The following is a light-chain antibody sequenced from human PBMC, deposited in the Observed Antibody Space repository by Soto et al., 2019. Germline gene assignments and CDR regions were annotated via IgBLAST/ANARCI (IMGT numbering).Light chain of an antibody. CDR3: SSYTGRTTWV. CDR2: EVS. J-gene: IGLJ7*01. Sequence: QSALTQPASVSGSPGQSITISCTGTSSDVGGYNYVSWYQQHPGKAPKLMIYEVSNRPSGVSNRFSGSRSGDTASLTISGLQAEDEADYYCSSYTGRTTWVFGGGTQLTVL. V-gene: IGLV2-14*01. CDR1: SSDVGGYNY.